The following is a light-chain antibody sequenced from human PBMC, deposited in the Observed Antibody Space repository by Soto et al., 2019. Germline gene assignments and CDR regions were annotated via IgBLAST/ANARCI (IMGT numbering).Light chain of an antibody. CDR1: SSDVGGYNY. J-gene: IGLJ3*02. CDR2: EVS. CDR3: SSYTTTGTWV. Sequence: QSALTQPASVSGSPGRSITISCTGTSSDVGGYNYVSWYQQHPGKAPKLMIYEVSNRPSGVSNRFSGSKSGNTASLTISGLQAEDEADYYCSSYTTTGTWVFGGGTKLTVL. V-gene: IGLV2-14*01.